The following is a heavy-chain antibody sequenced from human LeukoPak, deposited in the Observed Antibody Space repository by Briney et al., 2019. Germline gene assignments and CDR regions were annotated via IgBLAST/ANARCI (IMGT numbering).Heavy chain of an antibody. V-gene: IGHV1-18*01. CDR1: GYTFTSYG. Sequence: ASVKVPCRASGYTFTSYGISWVRQAPGQGLEWMGWISAYNGNTNYAQKLQGRVTMTTDTSTSTAYMELRSLRSDDTAVYYCARASDYDSSGYTFDYWGQGTLVTVSS. CDR3: ARASDYDSSGYTFDY. CDR2: ISAYNGNT. D-gene: IGHD3-22*01. J-gene: IGHJ4*02.